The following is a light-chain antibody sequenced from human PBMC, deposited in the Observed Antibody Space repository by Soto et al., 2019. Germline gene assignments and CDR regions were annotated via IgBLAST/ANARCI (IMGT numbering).Light chain of an antibody. Sequence: EIVMTKLPVNLSVSKGERATLSCRASQSVSSNLAWYQQKPGQAPRLLIYGASTRATGIPARFSGSGSGTEFTLTISSLQSEDFAVYYCHQYNNCPMTFGQGTRLEI. CDR1: QSVSSN. CDR2: GAS. CDR3: HQYNNCPMT. J-gene: IGKJ5*01. V-gene: IGKV3-15*01.